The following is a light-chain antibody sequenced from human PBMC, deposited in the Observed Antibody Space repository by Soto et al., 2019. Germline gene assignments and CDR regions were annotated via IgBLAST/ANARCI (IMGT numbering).Light chain of an antibody. CDR3: QQYGSSPLT. J-gene: IGKJ4*01. CDR1: QSVSSSY. V-gene: IGKV3-20*01. Sequence: EIVLTQSPGTLSLSPGERATLSCRASQSVSSSYLAWYQQKPGQAPRLLIYDASSRATGIPDRFSGSGSGTDFTLTISRLEPEDCAVYCCQQYGSSPLTFGGGTKVEIK. CDR2: DAS.